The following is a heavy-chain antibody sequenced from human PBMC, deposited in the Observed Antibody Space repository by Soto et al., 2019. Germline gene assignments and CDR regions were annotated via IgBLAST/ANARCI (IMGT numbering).Heavy chain of an antibody. CDR3: ARGLISSSWTDYGMDV. CDR2: IYYSGST. D-gene: IGHD6-13*01. CDR1: GGSISSYY. J-gene: IGHJ6*02. Sequence: PSETLSLTCTVSGGSISSYYWSWIRQPPGKGLEWIGYIYYSGSTNYNPSLKSRVTISVDTSKNQFSLKLSSVTAADTAVYYCARGLISSSWTDYGMDVWGQGTTVTVYS. V-gene: IGHV4-59*01.